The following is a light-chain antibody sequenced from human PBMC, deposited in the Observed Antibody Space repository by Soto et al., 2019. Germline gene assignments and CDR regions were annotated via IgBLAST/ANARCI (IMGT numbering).Light chain of an antibody. CDR2: GAS. Sequence: EVVMKQSPARLSMTTGERVTLSCRASQSVGSNLAWSQQKPGQAPRLLIYGASTRATGIPARFSGSGSGTEFTLTISSLQSEDFAIYYCQQYNNWPTTFGQGTKVDIK. J-gene: IGKJ1*01. V-gene: IGKV3-15*01. CDR1: QSVGSN. CDR3: QQYNNWPTT.